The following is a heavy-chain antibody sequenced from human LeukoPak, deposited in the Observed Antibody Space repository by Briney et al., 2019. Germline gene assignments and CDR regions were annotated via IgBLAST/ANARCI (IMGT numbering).Heavy chain of an antibody. CDR2: ISFDGTNQ. Sequence: GGSLRLSCAASGFTFTVYGIHWVRQTPGKGLEWVAVISFDGTNQYYADSVKGRFTISRDNSKNTGFLQMNSLRAEDTAVYYCARDLVRGDITSVDFWGQGTLVTVSS. D-gene: IGHD3-10*01. V-gene: IGHV3-30*01. CDR1: GFTFTVYG. J-gene: IGHJ4*02. CDR3: ARDLVRGDITSVDF.